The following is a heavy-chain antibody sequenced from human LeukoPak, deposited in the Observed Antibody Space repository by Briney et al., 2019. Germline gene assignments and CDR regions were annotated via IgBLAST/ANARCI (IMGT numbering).Heavy chain of an antibody. Sequence: GGSLRLSCTASGFTFGDYAMSWSRQAPGKGLEWVGFIRSRAYGGTTEYAASVKGRFTISRDDSKSIAYLQMNSLKTEDTAVYYCTRTRTYYYDSSGYYSQGYWGQGTLVTVSS. J-gene: IGHJ4*02. V-gene: IGHV3-49*03. CDR2: IRSRAYGGTT. D-gene: IGHD3-22*01. CDR1: GFTFGDYA. CDR3: TRTRTYYYDSSGYYSQGY.